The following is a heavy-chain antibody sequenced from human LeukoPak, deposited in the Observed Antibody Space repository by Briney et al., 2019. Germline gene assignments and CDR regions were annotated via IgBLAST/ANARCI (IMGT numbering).Heavy chain of an antibody. D-gene: IGHD3-10*01. CDR1: GFTFDDYA. Sequence: GGSLRLSCAASGFTFDDYAMHWVRPAPGKGLEWVSGISWNSGSIGYADSVKGRFTISRDNAKNSLYLQMNSLRAEDTALYYCAKETRGDYYYYMDVWGKGTTVTISS. J-gene: IGHJ6*03. CDR2: ISWNSGSI. CDR3: AKETRGDYYYYMDV. V-gene: IGHV3-9*01.